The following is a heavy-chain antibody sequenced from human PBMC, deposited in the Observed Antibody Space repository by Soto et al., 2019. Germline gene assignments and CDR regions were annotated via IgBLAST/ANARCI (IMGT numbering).Heavy chain of an antibody. CDR2: ISYSAKT. J-gene: IGHJ4*02. CDR3: TRGAGAPWVRFDS. D-gene: IGHD3-16*01. CDR1: GYSITSGFY. Sequence: SETLSLTCGVSGYSITSGFYWGWVRQSPGEGLEWIGTISYSAKTFYNPSLASRFSMAVDSSKNQFSLRLTSVTAADTALYYCTRGAGAPWVRFDSWGQGTRVTVSS. V-gene: IGHV4-38-2*01.